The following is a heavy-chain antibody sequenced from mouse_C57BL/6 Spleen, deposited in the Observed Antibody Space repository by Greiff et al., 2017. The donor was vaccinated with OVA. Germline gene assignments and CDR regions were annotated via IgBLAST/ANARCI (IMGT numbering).Heavy chain of an antibody. Sequence: EVLLQESGPELVKPGASVKLSCTASGYSFTGYYMNWVKQSPEKSLEWIGEINPSTGGTTYNQTFKAKATLTVDKSSSTPYMQLKRLTSEDSAVYYCAKKEYYAMDYWGQGTSVTVSS. CDR2: INPSTGGT. CDR3: AKKEYYAMDY. J-gene: IGHJ4*01. V-gene: IGHV1-42*01. CDR1: GYSFTGYY.